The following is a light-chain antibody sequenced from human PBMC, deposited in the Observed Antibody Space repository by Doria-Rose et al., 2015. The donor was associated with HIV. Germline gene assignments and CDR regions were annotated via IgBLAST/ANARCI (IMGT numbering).Light chain of an antibody. CDR1: QSFSSTY. V-gene: IGKV3-20*01. Sequence: VLTQSPGTLSLSPGERATLSCRASQSFSSTYLAWYQQKPGQAPSPLIYDGSTRATGIPDRFSASGSGTDFTLTINRLEPEDFALYYCHQYGTSWTFGQGTKVEI. CDR3: HQYGTSWT. CDR2: DGS. J-gene: IGKJ1*01.